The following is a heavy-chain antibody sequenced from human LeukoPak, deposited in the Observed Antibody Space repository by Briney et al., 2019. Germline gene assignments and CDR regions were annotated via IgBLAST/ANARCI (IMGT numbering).Heavy chain of an antibody. J-gene: IGHJ5*02. CDR1: GFTFSSYW. Sequence: GSLRLSCAASGFTFSSYWMSWVRQAPGKGLEWVANIKQDGSEKYYVDSVKGRFTISRDNAKNSLYLQMNSLRAEDTAVYYCARDFDDFWSGYYYLNWFDPWGQGTLVTVSS. CDR3: ARDFDDFWSGYYYLNWFDP. D-gene: IGHD3-3*01. CDR2: IKQDGSEK. V-gene: IGHV3-7*03.